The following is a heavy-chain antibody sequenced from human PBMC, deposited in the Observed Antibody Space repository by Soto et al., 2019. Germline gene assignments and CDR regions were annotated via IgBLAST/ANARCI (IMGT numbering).Heavy chain of an antibody. CDR3: ARSGDQWLEDFDF. J-gene: IGHJ4*02. Sequence: ASVKVSCKASGYTFTSYYIHWVRQAPGQGLEWMGIINPGGYVITYAQNFQGRITMTKDTSTSTVYMQLSSLRSDDTAVYYCARSGDQWLEDFDFWGQGALVTVSS. CDR2: INPGGYVI. CDR1: GYTFTSYY. D-gene: IGHD6-19*01. V-gene: IGHV1-46*01.